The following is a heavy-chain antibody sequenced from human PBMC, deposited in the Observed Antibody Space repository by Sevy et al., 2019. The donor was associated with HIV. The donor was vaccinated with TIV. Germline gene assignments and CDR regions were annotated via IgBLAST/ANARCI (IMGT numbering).Heavy chain of an antibody. CDR2: FCTNGGT. D-gene: IGHD1-26*01. CDR3: ARAVSGY. CDR1: GVSVSNNC. V-gene: IGHV4-4*07. J-gene: IGHJ4*02. Sequence: SETLSLTCSVSGVSVSNNCWSWIRQPAGKGLEWIGRFCTNGGTNYNPSLKSRVTMSEDTSKNQFPLELSSVTAADTAVYYCARAVSGYWGQGTLVTVSS.